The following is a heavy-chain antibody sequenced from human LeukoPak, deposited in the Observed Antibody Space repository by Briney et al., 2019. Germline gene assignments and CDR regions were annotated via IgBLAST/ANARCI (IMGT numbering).Heavy chain of an antibody. Sequence: GGSLRLSCAGSGFNFTGYWMHWVRQAPGKGLEWISRLYSDGRSLTYADSVKGRFTISRDNAKNTLYLQMNSLRAEDTAVYYCARDLRRLSYWGQGTLVTVPS. CDR3: ARDLRRLSY. V-gene: IGHV3-74*03. J-gene: IGHJ4*02. CDR1: GFNFTGYW. CDR2: LYSDGRSL.